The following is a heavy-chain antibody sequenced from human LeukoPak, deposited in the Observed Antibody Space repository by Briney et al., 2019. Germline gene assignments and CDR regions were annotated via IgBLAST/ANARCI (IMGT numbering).Heavy chain of an antibody. CDR1: GGSISSSNW. J-gene: IGHJ4*02. D-gene: IGHD6-13*01. Sequence: SGTLSLTCAVSGGSISSSNWWSWVRRPPGKGLEWIGEINHSGSTNYNPSLKSRVTISVDTSKNQFSLKLSSVTAADTAVYYCAGSSWDKYYFDYWGQGTLVTVSS. CDR3: AGSSWDKYYFDY. CDR2: INHSGST. V-gene: IGHV4-4*02.